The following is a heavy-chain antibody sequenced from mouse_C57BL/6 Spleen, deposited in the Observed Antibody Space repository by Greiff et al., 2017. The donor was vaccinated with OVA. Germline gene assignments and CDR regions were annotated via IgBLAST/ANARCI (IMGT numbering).Heavy chain of an antibody. J-gene: IGHJ3*01. CDR3: APTMVTTTWFAY. CDR1: GYSFTGYY. D-gene: IGHD2-9*01. CDR2: INPSTGGT. Sequence: EVKLMESGPELVKPGASVKISCKASGYSFTGYYMNWVKQSPEKSLEWIGEINPSTGGTTYNQKFKAKATLTVDKSSSTAYMQLKSLTSEDSAVYYCAPTMVTTTWFAYWGQGTLVTVSA. V-gene: IGHV1-42*01.